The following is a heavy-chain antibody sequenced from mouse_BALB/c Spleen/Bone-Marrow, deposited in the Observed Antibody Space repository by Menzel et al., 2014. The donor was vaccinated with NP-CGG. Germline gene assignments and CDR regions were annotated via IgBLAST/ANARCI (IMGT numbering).Heavy chain of an antibody. V-gene: IGHV14-1*02. CDR1: GFNIKDYY. Sequence: EVQLQQSGAELVRPGALVKLSCKASGFNIKDYYMHWVKQRPEQGLEWIGWIDPENGNTIYDPKFQGKATITADTSSNTAYLQLSSPTSEDTAVYYCARWDYYGSSYRYFDVWGAGTTVTVSS. J-gene: IGHJ1*01. D-gene: IGHD1-1*01. CDR3: ARWDYYGSSYRYFDV. CDR2: IDPENGNT.